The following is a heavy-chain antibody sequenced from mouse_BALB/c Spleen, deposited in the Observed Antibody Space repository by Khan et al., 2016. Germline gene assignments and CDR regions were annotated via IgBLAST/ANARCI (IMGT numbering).Heavy chain of an antibody. D-gene: IGHD1-1*01. CDR1: GDTFTTYT. CDR2: INPGSGYA. Sequence: QVQLKESGAELARPGASVRMSCKTSGDTFTTYTIHWINQRPGQGLEWVGYINPGSGYASFNQKFKDKATLTADKSSSTAYMQLSSLTSEDYAVYYCANNYDGFVYWGQGTLVTVSA. J-gene: IGHJ3*01. V-gene: IGHV1-4*01. CDR3: ANNYDGFVY.